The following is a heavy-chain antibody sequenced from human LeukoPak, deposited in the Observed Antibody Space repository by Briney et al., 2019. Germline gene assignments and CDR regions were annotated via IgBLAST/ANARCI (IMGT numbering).Heavy chain of an antibody. CDR1: GYTFTGYY. J-gene: IGHJ4*02. CDR2: INPNSGGT. Sequence: ASVKVSCKAFGYTFTGYYMHWVRQAPGQGLEWMGWINPNSGGTNYAQKFQGRVTMTRDTSISTAYMELSRLRSDDTAVYYCAAHRYSGSFLFDYWGQGTLVTVSS. D-gene: IGHD1-26*01. CDR3: AAHRYSGSFLFDY. V-gene: IGHV1-2*02.